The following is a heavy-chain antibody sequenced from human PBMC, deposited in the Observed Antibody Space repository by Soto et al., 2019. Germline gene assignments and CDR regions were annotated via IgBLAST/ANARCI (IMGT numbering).Heavy chain of an antibody. CDR2: ISYDGGLQ. CDR3: VSDRGYGHASVPYS. D-gene: IGHD5-18*01. Sequence: QAQLVESGGGVVQPGRSLRLSCAASGFTFSSYGMHWVRQAPGTGLEGVAVISYDGGLQHYADSVKGRFTISRDNSKNMVLLQMNSLRAEDTAVYYCVSDRGYGHASVPYSWGQGTLVSVSS. V-gene: IGHV3-30*03. CDR1: GFTFSSYG. J-gene: IGHJ4*02.